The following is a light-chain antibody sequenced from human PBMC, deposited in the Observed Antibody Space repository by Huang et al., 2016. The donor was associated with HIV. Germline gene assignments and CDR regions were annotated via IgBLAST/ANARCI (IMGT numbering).Light chain of an antibody. CDR2: DAS. CDR3: QLRSTWPGDT. V-gene: IGKV3-11*01. CDR1: QTVSSY. Sequence: EIVLTQSPATLSLSPGDRATLSCRASQTVSSYLAWYQQNPGQAPRLLIYDASNRATGVPARFSGSGSGTDFTLTISSLEPEDFAVYYCQLRSTWPGDTFGGGTKVEIK. J-gene: IGKJ4*01.